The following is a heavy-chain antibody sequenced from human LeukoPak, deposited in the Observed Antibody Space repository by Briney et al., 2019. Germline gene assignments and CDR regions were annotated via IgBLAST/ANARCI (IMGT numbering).Heavy chain of an antibody. Sequence: PSETLSLTCAVYGGSFSGYYWSWIRQPPGKGLEWIGEINHSGSTNYNPSLKSRVTISVDTSKNQFSLKLSSVTAADTAVYYCASRDYDFWSGFHNNWFDPWGQGTLVTVSS. V-gene: IGHV4-34*01. D-gene: IGHD3-3*01. CDR3: ASRDYDFWSGFHNNWFDP. CDR1: GGSFSGYY. J-gene: IGHJ5*02. CDR2: INHSGST.